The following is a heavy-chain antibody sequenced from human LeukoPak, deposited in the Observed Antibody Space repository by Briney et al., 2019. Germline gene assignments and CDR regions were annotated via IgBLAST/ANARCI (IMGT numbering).Heavy chain of an antibody. J-gene: IGHJ4*02. CDR3: ARGTMNLAS. Sequence: ASVKVSCKASGYTFTGYYIHWVRQAPGQGLEWMGWINPYSGDTAYAQKFQRRGTMTRDTSINTGYMGLNRLKFDDTAVYYCARGTMNLASWGQGNLVTVSS. D-gene: IGHD3-22*01. CDR2: INPYSGDT. V-gene: IGHV1-2*02. CDR1: GYTFTGYY.